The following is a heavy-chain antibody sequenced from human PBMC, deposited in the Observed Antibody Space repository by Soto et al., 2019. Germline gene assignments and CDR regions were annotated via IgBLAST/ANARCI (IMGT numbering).Heavy chain of an antibody. CDR2: ISAYNGKT. J-gene: IGHJ4*02. Sequence: QVQLVQSGAEVKKPGASVKVSCNASGYTFTSYGISWVRRAPEQGLEWMGWISAYNGKTNYAQKLQGRVTMTTDTSTSTAYMELRSPRSDDTAAYYCARDYNDYSDYVLGYWGQGTLVTVSS. D-gene: IGHD4-17*01. V-gene: IGHV1-18*01. CDR3: ARDYNDYSDYVLGY. CDR1: GYTFTSYG.